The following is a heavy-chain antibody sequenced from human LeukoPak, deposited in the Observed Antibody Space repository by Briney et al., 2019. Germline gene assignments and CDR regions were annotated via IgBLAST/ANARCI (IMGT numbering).Heavy chain of an antibody. V-gene: IGHV4-59*08. CDR1: GGSISGYY. J-gene: IGHJ4*02. CDR3: ARVEGYYYDSSGYLARGYFDY. Sequence: SETLSLTCTVSGGSISGYYWSWIRQPPGKGLEWIGYIYYSGSTNYNPSLKSRVTISLDTSKNQFSLKLSSVTAADTAVYYCARVEGYYYDSSGYLARGYFDYWGQGTLVTVSS. CDR2: IYYSGST. D-gene: IGHD3-22*01.